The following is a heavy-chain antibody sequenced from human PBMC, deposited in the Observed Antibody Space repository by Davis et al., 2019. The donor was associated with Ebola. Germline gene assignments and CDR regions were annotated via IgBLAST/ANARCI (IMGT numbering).Heavy chain of an antibody. V-gene: IGHV3-23*01. J-gene: IGHJ4*02. D-gene: IGHD6-19*01. CDR3: ATTQWLREFDN. Sequence: PGGSLRLSCAASGLTFSGYVMNWVRLAPGKGLQWVAGISVRGDSTYYADSVKGRFTVSRDNSKNTLFLQMNSLRVDDTAVYYCATTQWLREFDNWGQGTLVTVSS. CDR2: ISVRGDST. CDR1: GLTFSGYV.